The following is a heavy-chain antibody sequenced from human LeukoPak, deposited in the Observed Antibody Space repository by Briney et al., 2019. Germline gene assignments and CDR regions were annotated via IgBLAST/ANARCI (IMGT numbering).Heavy chain of an antibody. D-gene: IGHD6-13*01. J-gene: IGHJ4*02. V-gene: IGHV3-7*04. Sequence: SVKGRFTISRDNAKDLLYLQMNSLRAEDTAVYYCARWGKVAIGHDYWGPGTVVTVSS. CDR3: ARWGKVAIGHDY.